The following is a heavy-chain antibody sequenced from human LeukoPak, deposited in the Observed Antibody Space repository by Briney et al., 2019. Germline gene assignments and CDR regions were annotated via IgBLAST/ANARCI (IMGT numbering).Heavy chain of an antibody. J-gene: IGHJ4*02. D-gene: IGHD3-10*01. V-gene: IGHV3-74*01. Sequence: QAGGSLRLSCAASGFTFSSYAMHWVRQAPGKGLVWVSRINSDGSSTSYADSVKGRFTISRDNAKNTLYLQMNSLRAEDTAVYYCARAPTLYGSGPVLDYWGQGTLVTVSS. CDR2: INSDGSST. CDR1: GFTFSSYA. CDR3: ARAPTLYGSGPVLDY.